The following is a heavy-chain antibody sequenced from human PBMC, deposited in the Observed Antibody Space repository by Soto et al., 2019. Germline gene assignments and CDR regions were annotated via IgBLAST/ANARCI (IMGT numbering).Heavy chain of an antibody. Sequence: EVQLVESGGGLVKPGGSLRLSCAASGFTFSSFTMNWVRQAPGKGLEWVSSISSASNYIYYADSVKGRFTISRDNAKNSLYLQMISLRAEDTAVYYCSWGYGALDYWGQGALATVSS. CDR3: SWGYGALDY. J-gene: IGHJ4*02. CDR1: GFTFSSFT. CDR2: ISSASNYI. D-gene: IGHD5-12*01. V-gene: IGHV3-21*01.